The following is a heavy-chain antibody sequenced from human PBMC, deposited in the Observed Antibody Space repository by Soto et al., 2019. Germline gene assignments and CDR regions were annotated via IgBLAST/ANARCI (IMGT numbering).Heavy chain of an antibody. D-gene: IGHD3-10*01. CDR2: INPNSGGA. CDR3: ASLFTMVRGVIILYFHS. V-gene: IGHV1-2*04. CDR1: GYTFTGYY. J-gene: IGHJ4*02. Sequence: ASVKVSCKASGYTFTGYYMHWVRQAPGQGLEWMGWINPNSGGANYAQKFQGWVTMTRDTSISTAYLELSRLRSDDTAVYFCASLFTMVRGVIILYFHSRGQGPPVSVS.